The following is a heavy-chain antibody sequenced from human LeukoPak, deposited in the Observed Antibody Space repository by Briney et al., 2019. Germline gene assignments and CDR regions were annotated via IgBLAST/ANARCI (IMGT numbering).Heavy chain of an antibody. J-gene: IGHJ4*02. CDR2: IRYDGSNK. V-gene: IGHV3-30*02. CDR3: AKGRWFGELPLDYFDY. CDR1: GFTFSSYA. Sequence: PGGSLRLSCAASGFTFSSYAMSWVRQAPGKGLEWVAFIRYDGSNKYYADSVKGRFTISRDNSKNTLYLQMNSLRAEDTAVYYCAKGRWFGELPLDYFDYWGQGTLVTVSS. D-gene: IGHD3-10*01.